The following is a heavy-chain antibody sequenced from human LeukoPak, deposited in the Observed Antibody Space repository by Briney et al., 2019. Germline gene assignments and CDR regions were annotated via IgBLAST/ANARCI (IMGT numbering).Heavy chain of an antibody. CDR1: GYTFTSYY. CDR3: ATDIVEGFDP. Sequence: GASVKVPCKASGYTFTSYYMHWVRQAPGQGLEWMGIINPSGGSTSYAQKFQGRVTITRDTSTSTVYMELSSLRSEDTAVYYCATDIVEGFDPWGQGTLVTVSS. D-gene: IGHD5-12*01. J-gene: IGHJ5*02. V-gene: IGHV1-46*01. CDR2: INPSGGST.